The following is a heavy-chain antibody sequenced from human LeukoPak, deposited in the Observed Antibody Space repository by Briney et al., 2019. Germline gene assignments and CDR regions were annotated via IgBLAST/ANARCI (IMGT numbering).Heavy chain of an antibody. V-gene: IGHV1-2*02. CDR3: ARDYGSGSYRYNWFDP. J-gene: IGHJ5*02. D-gene: IGHD3-10*01. CDR1: GYTFTGYY. Sequence: ASVEVSCKASGYTFTGYYMHWVRQAPGQGLEWMGWINPNSGGTNYAQKFQGRVTMTRDTSISTAYMELSRLRSDDTAVYYCARDYGSGSYRYNWFDPWGQGTLVTVSS. CDR2: INPNSGGT.